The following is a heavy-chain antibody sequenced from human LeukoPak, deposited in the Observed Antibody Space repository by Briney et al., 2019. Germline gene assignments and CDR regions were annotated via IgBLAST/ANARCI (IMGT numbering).Heavy chain of an antibody. D-gene: IGHD2-2*01. CDR2: INWNGGST. Sequence: RPGGSLRLSCAASGFTFDDYGMSWVRQAPGKGLEWVSGINWNGGSTGYADSVKGRFTISRDNAKNSLFLQMNSLRAEDTALYYCARSPGATAPGPFDYWGQGTLVTVSS. J-gene: IGHJ4*02. CDR3: ARSPGATAPGPFDY. V-gene: IGHV3-20*04. CDR1: GFTFDDYG.